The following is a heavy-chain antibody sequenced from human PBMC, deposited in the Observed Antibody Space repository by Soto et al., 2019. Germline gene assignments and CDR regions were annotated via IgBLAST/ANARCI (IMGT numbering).Heavy chain of an antibody. CDR2: FSGSGGNI. V-gene: IGHV3-23*01. CDR1: GFTFSTHA. Sequence: LRLSYVASGFTFSTHAMSWVRQAPGKGLEWVSTFSGSGGNIYYAESVKGRLTISRDDSKNTLYLQMNSLRVEDTAVYYCAKDPPWTVGPLAMDVWGQGTTVTVSS. J-gene: IGHJ6*02. CDR3: AKDPPWTVGPLAMDV. D-gene: IGHD2-2*01.